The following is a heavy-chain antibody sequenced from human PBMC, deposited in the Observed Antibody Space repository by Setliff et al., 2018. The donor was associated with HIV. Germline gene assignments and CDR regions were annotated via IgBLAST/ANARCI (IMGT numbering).Heavy chain of an antibody. V-gene: IGHV1-46*01. CDR1: GYAFTSQF. D-gene: IGHD2-8*01. CDR3: VGLRYYADGAWHGGDY. Sequence: ASVKVSCKASGYAFTSQFMHWVRQAPGQGLEWMGIISPSGDRTTYAQRFRGRVTMTSDTSTGTVYMELSSLKSEDTAVYYCVGLRYYADGAWHGGDYWGQGSLVTVSS. CDR2: ISPSGDRT. J-gene: IGHJ4*02.